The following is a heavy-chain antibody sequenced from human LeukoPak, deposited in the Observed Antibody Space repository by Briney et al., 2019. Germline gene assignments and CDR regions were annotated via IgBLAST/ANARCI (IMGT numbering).Heavy chain of an antibody. CDR3: AREGVVIAPDAFDI. V-gene: IGHV3-74*01. Sequence: GGSLRLSCAASGFTFSSYWMHWVRQAPGKGLVWVSHINSDGSSTSYADSVKGRFTISRDNAKNTLYLQMNSLRAEDTAAYYCAREGVVIAPDAFDIWGQGTMVTVSS. J-gene: IGHJ3*02. CDR2: INSDGSST. D-gene: IGHD3-22*01. CDR1: GFTFSSYW.